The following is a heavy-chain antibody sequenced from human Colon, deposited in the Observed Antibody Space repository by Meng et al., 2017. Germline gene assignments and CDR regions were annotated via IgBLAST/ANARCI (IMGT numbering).Heavy chain of an antibody. D-gene: IGHD7-27*01. Sequence: ASVKVSCKASGYTFTSQFMHWVRQAPGQGLEWMGIITPSDGDTTYTQKFEGRVTMTRDTSSSTVYMELSSLTSEDTAVYYCARSSWGYPDYWGQGTLVTVSS. J-gene: IGHJ4*02. CDR3: ARSSWGYPDY. V-gene: IGHV1-46*01. CDR1: GYTFTSQF. CDR2: ITPSDGDT.